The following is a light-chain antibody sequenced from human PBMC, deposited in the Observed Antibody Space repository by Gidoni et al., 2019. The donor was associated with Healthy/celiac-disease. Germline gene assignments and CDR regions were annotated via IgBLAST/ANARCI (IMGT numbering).Light chain of an antibody. CDR1: QSISSY. V-gene: IGKV1-39*01. Sequence: DTQLSQSPSSLSASVGDRVTITCRASQSISSYLTWYQQKPGKAPKLLIYAASSWESGVPSRFSGSGSGTDFTLTISSLQPEDFAAYYCQQSYSTLITFXQXTRLEIK. CDR3: QQSYSTLIT. CDR2: AAS. J-gene: IGKJ5*01.